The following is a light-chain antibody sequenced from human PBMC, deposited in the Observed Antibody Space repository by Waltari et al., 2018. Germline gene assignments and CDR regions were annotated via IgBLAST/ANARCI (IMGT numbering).Light chain of an antibody. J-gene: IGLJ1*01. V-gene: IGLV1-47*01. Sequence: QSVLTQPPSASGTPGQRVIISCSGSRSNIGRNYVSWYQQLLGTAPKLLIYRNNQRPSGVPDRFSGSKSGTSSSLAISGLRSEDEADYYCATWDDRLSDYVFGTGTKVTAL. CDR3: ATWDDRLSDYV. CDR2: RNN. CDR1: RSNIGRNY.